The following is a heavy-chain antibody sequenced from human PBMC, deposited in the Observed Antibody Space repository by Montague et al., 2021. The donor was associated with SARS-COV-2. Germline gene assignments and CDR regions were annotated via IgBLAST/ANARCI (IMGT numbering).Heavy chain of an antibody. Sequence: SETLSLTCTVSGGSITGYYWSWLRRSPGKGLEWIAYIYDGGAVNYNPSLGSRVTISTDTSKNQLSLKVNSVTAADTAVYYCVRDHPYGGPRWAYDIWGQWTVVTVPS. CDR2: IYDGGAV. V-gene: IGHV4-59*01. J-gene: IGHJ3*02. CDR3: VRDHPYGGPRWAYDI. CDR1: GGSITGYY. D-gene: IGHD4-23*01.